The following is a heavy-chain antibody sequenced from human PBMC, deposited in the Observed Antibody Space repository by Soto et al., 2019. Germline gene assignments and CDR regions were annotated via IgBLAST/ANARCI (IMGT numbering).Heavy chain of an antibody. CDR3: ARHKGITIPFDY. CDR1: GGSISSYY. D-gene: IGHD1-20*01. Sequence: SETLSLTCTVSGGSISSYYWSWIRQPPGKGLEWIGYIYYSGSTNYNPSLKSRVTKSVDTSKNQFSLKLSSVTAADTAVYYCARHKGITIPFDYWGQGTLVTVSS. CDR2: IYYSGST. V-gene: IGHV4-59*08. J-gene: IGHJ4*02.